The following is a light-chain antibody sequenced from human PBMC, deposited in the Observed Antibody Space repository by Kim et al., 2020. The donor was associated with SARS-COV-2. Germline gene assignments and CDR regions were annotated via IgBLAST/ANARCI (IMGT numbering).Light chain of an antibody. V-gene: IGLV3-19*01. CDR2: GKD. CDR3: NSRDRSGDHWV. J-gene: IGLJ3*02. CDR1: TLTSFS. Sequence: ALGQTVRITCQGATLTSFSANWYQQKPGQAPRLVIYGKDNRPSGIPDRFSGSTSGTTASLTITGTQAEDEADYYCNSRDRSGDHWVFGGGTQLTVL.